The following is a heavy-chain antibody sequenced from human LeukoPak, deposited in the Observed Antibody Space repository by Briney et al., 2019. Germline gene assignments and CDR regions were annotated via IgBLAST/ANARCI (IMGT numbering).Heavy chain of an antibody. CDR2: ISYDGSNK. CDR3: ARGAGGYQLGYFDY. Sequence: GGSLRLSCAASGFTFSSYAMHWVRQAPGKGLEWVAVISYDGSNKYYADSVKGRFTISRDNSKNTLYLQMNSLRAEDTAVYYCARGAGGYQLGYFDYWGQGTLVTVSS. D-gene: IGHD2-2*01. CDR1: GFTFSSYA. V-gene: IGHV3-30-3*01. J-gene: IGHJ4*02.